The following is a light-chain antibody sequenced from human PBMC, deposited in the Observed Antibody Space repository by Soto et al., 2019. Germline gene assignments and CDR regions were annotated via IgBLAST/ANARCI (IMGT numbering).Light chain of an antibody. J-gene: IGKJ1*01. V-gene: IGKV3-11*01. CDR2: DAS. Sequence: EIVLIQSPSTLSLSPGERATLSFMASQSVGSYLAWYQHKPGQAPRLLISDASNRATDVPARFSGSGSGTEFALTISSLQSEDFAEYHCQQYNNWPQTFGQGTKVDIK. CDR1: QSVGSY. CDR3: QQYNNWPQT.